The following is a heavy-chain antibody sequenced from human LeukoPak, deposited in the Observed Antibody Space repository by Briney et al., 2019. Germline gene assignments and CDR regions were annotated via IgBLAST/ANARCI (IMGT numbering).Heavy chain of an antibody. CDR3: TTEDEPVDGLWFGEPGEWGAFDI. Sequence: GGSLRLSCAASGFTFSNAWMSWVRQAPGKGLEWVGRIKSKTDGGTTDYAAPVKGRFTISRDDSKNTLYLQMNSLKTEDTAVYYCTTEDEPVDGLWFGEPGEWGAFDIWGQGTMVTVSS. CDR2: IKSKTDGGTT. J-gene: IGHJ3*02. D-gene: IGHD3-10*01. V-gene: IGHV3-15*01. CDR1: GFTFSNAW.